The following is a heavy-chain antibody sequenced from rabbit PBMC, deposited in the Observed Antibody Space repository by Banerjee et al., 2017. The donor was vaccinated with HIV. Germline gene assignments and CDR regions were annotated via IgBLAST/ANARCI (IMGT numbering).Heavy chain of an antibody. J-gene: IGHJ6*01. CDR2: IYGGSSGIT. CDR1: GFSFSSSYY. V-gene: IGHV1S45*01. D-gene: IGHD7-1*01. Sequence: QEQLVESGGGLVQPEGSLTLTCTASGFSFSSSYYMCWVRQAPGKGLEWIACIYGGSSGITNSASWAKGRFTISKTSSTTVTLQMTSLPAADTATYFCGRDGDGDAGYSNDLWGPGTLVTVS. CDR3: GRDGDGDAGYSNDL.